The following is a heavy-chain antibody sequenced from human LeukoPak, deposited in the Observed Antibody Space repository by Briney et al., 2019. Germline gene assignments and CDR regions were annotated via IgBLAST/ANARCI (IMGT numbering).Heavy chain of an antibody. Sequence: GESLKISCAASGFTFSSYAMHWVRQAPGKGLEWVAVISYDGSNKYYADSVKGRFTISRDNSKNTLYLQMNCLRAEDTAVYYCARGHHTRGSYPGYWGQGTLVTVSS. CDR3: ARGHHTRGSYPGY. J-gene: IGHJ4*02. V-gene: IGHV3-30-3*01. CDR2: ISYDGSNK. CDR1: GFTFSSYA. D-gene: IGHD1-26*01.